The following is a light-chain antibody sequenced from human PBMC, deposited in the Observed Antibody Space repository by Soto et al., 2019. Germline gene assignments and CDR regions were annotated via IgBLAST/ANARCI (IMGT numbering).Light chain of an antibody. CDR1: QTSGSNF. Sequence: EIVLTQSPGTLSLSPGERATLSCNTSQTSGSNFLAWYQHRPGQAPRLLIYALSNRATGSPDRFSGSASGPDFTLTINRLEPEDLAVYYCQLYGTSPQFGQGTRLEIK. V-gene: IGKV3-20*01. J-gene: IGKJ5*01. CDR2: ALS. CDR3: QLYGTSPQ.